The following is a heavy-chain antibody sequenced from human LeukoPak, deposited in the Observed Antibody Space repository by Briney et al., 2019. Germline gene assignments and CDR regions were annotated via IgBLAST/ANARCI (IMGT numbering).Heavy chain of an antibody. D-gene: IGHD3-10*01. J-gene: IGHJ4*02. CDR1: GITFRNYG. Sequence: GGSLRLSCAASGITFRNYGMHWVRQAPGKGLEWVAIIWYDGSDKYYADSVKGRFTISRDNSKNTLYLQMNSLRVDDTAVYYCASTVGGSGTYYNDHWGQGTLVSVSS. CDR3: ASTVGGSGTYYNDH. V-gene: IGHV3-33*03. CDR2: IWYDGSDK.